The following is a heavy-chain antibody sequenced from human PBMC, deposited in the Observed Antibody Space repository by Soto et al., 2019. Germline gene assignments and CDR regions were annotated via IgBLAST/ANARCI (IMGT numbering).Heavy chain of an antibody. Sequence: ASVKVSCKASGYTFTSYGISWVRQAPGQGLEWMGWISAYNGNTNYAQKLQGRVTMTIDTSTSTAYMELRSLRSDDTAVYYCARERSGYSPLYYYGMDVWGQGTTVTVSS. CDR1: GYTFTSYG. CDR2: ISAYNGNT. CDR3: ARERSGYSPLYYYGMDV. J-gene: IGHJ6*02. D-gene: IGHD3-3*01. V-gene: IGHV1-18*01.